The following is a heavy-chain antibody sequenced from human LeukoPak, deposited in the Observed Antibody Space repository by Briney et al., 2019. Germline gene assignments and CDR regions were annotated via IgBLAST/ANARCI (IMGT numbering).Heavy chain of an antibody. CDR1: GYSFTSGHY. CDR3: ARYCTSTTCILRGFDY. CDR2: IYHTGSA. V-gene: IGHV4-38-2*01. J-gene: IGHJ4*02. Sequence: SETLSLTCSVSGYSFTSGHYWGWIRQPPGKGLEWIANIYHTGSAHYNPSLKSRVTISVDTSKNQFSLKLSSVTAPDTAVYYCARYCTSTTCILRGFDYWGQGTLVTVSS. D-gene: IGHD2-2*01.